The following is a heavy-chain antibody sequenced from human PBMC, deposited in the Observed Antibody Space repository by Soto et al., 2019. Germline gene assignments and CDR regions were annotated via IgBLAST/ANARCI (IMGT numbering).Heavy chain of an antibody. CDR1: GYISTY. Sequence: GASVKVSCKASGYISTYIHWVRQAPGQGLEWIGIINLNDASTRYARDLEGRVTVTRDMSTSTVYMELTSLKFDDTAVYYCARGPGYYDNSNYFYWGQGTPVIVSS. J-gene: IGHJ4*01. CDR3: ARGPGYYDNSNYFY. CDR2: INLNDAST. D-gene: IGHD3-16*01. V-gene: IGHV1-46*01.